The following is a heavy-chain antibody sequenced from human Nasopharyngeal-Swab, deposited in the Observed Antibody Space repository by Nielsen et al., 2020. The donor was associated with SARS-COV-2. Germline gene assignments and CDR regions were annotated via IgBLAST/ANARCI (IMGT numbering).Heavy chain of an antibody. CDR3: ARENVHHYYGMDV. CDR1: GGTFSSYG. V-gene: IGHV1-18*01. J-gene: IGHJ6*02. CDR2: ISAYNGNT. Sequence: ASVKVSCKASGGTFSSYGISWVRQAPGQGLEWMGWISAYNGNTNYAQKLQGRVTMTTDTSTSTAYMELRSLRSDDTAVYYCARENVHHYYGMDVWGQGTTVTVSS.